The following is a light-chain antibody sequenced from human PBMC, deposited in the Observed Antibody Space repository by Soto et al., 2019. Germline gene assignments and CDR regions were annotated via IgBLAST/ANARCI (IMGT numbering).Light chain of an antibody. CDR3: QQYSEWPPVT. CDR2: GAS. J-gene: IGKJ5*01. Sequence: EIVMPQSPATLSVSPGERATLSCRASQSVGNHLAWYQHKPGQAPRLVISGASTRATGIPARFRGSGSETEFTLTISSLQSEDFGVYYCQQYSEWPPVTFGQGTRLEI. CDR1: QSVGNH. V-gene: IGKV3-15*01.